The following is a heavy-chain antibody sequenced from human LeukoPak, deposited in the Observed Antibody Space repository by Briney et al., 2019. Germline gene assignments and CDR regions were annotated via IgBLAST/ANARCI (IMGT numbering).Heavy chain of an antibody. Sequence: PGGSLRLSRAASGFTFSSYWMHWVRQAPGKGLVWVSRINSDGSSTSYADSVKGRFTISRDNAKNTLYLQMNSLRAEDTAVYYCARAFYGGGYGMDVWGQGTTVTVSS. J-gene: IGHJ6*02. V-gene: IGHV3-74*01. CDR3: ARAFYGGGYGMDV. CDR2: INSDGSST. D-gene: IGHD4-23*01. CDR1: GFTFSSYW.